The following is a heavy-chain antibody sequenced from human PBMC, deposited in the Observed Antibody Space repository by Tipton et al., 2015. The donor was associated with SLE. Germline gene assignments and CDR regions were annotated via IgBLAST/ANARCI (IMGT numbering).Heavy chain of an antibody. J-gene: IGHJ4*02. V-gene: IGHV4-59*01. D-gene: IGHD5-24*01. Sequence: TLSLTCTVSGDSIGGYYWTWIRQPPGKGLEWIGYMYYSGSTNYSPSLKSRVTISVDTPKNQLSLKLSSVTAADTAIYYCTIGQGWLPDYWGQGTLVTVSS. CDR1: GDSIGGYY. CDR3: TIGQGWLPDY. CDR2: MYYSGST.